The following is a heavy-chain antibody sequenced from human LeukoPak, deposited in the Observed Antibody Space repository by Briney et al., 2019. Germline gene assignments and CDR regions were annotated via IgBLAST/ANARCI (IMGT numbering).Heavy chain of an antibody. J-gene: IGHJ4*02. CDR2: ISGSGGST. CDR1: GFTFSSYA. CDR3: AKLKYDSSGYTSTVYFDY. D-gene: IGHD3-22*01. Sequence: GGSLRPSCAASGFTFSSYAMSWVRQAPGKGLEWVSAISGSGGSTYYADSVKGRFTISRDNSKNTLYLQMNSLRAEDTAVYYCAKLKYDSSGYTSTVYFDYWGQGTLVTVSS. V-gene: IGHV3-23*01.